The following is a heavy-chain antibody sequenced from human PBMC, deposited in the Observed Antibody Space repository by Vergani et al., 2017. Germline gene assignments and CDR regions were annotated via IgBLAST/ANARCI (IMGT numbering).Heavy chain of an antibody. Sequence: QVQLQESGPGLVKPSQTLSLTCSVSGASISSGGYYWSWIRQFPGKGLEWIGYIYYSGSSHYNPSLETRVTISGDTSKNQFSLKLNSVTAADTAVYYCGRVADFYGLGSRLLDLWGQGILVTVSS. D-gene: IGHD3-10*01. V-gene: IGHV4-31*03. CDR1: GASISSGGYY. CDR2: IYYSGSS. J-gene: IGHJ5*02. CDR3: GRVADFYGLGSRLLDL.